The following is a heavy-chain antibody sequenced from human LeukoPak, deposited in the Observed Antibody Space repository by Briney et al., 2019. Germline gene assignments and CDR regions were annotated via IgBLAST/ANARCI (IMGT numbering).Heavy chain of an antibody. Sequence: GGSLRLSCAASGFTFSSYWMSWVRQAPGKGLEWVANIKQDGSEKNYVDSVKGRFTISRDNAKNSLYLQMNSLRAEDTAVYYCATPLDYYDTSGYHQGGDWGQGTLVTVSS. CDR1: GFTFSSYW. CDR3: ATPLDYYDTSGYHQGGD. D-gene: IGHD3-22*01. J-gene: IGHJ4*02. CDR2: IKQDGSEK. V-gene: IGHV3-7*03.